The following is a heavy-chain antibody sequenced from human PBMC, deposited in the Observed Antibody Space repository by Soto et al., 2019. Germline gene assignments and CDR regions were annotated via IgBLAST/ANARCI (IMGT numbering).Heavy chain of an antibody. V-gene: IGHV4-39*01. CDR2: IYYSGST. CDR1: GGSISTISYY. J-gene: IGHJ4*02. Sequence: QLQLQESGPGLVKPSETLSLTCTVSGGSISTISYYWAWIRQPPGKGLEWIGSIYYSGSTSYNPSLMIRVTIFVDTSKNQFSLKVSSVTAADTAVVYCARHHSSSAGGLDYWGQGTLVTVSS. CDR3: ARHHSSSAGGLDY. D-gene: IGHD6-6*01.